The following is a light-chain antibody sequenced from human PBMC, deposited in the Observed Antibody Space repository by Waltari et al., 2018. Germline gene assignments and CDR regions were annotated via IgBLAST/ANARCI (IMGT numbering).Light chain of an antibody. V-gene: IGKV1-12*01. CDR2: GAF. CDR1: HDISNW. CDR3: QQGCSFPPT. Sequence: DIQITQSPSAVTASVQDRVTITCRASHDISNWLAWYQQKPGKGPNLLIFGAFTLQSGVPSRFSGSGSGTDFTLTISGLQPEDSATYFCQQGCSFPPTFGQGTKVEIK. J-gene: IGKJ1*01.